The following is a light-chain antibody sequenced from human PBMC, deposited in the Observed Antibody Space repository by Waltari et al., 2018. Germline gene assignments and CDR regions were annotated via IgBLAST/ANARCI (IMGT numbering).Light chain of an antibody. CDR3: ASWDDNLSGWV. Sequence: QSVLTQPPSASGTPGQRVTISCSGSSSTTGRSYVYWYQQLPGTAPKLLIYRNNQRPSGVPDRFSGSKSGTSASLAISGLRSEDEADYYCASWDDNLSGWVFGGGTKLTVL. CDR1: SSTTGRSY. CDR2: RNN. J-gene: IGLJ3*02. V-gene: IGLV1-47*01.